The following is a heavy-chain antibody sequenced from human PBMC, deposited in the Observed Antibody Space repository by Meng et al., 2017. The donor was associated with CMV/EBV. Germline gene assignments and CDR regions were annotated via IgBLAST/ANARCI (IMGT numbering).Heavy chain of an antibody. CDR3: AARIHILRVNTQDLSSGEAFDI. CDR1: GFTFTSSA. V-gene: IGHV1-58*01. Sequence: SVTVSCQASGFTFTSSAVQWVRQARGQRLEWIGWIVVGSCNTNFAQKFQERVTITRDMSTSTAYMELSSLRSEDTAVYYCAARIHILRVNTQDLSSGEAFDIWGQGTMVTVSS. D-gene: IGHD2-15*01. CDR2: IVVGSCNT. J-gene: IGHJ3*02.